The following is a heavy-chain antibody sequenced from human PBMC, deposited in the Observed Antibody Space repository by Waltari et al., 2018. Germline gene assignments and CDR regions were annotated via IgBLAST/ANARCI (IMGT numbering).Heavy chain of an antibody. CDR2: INTENGIT. V-gene: IGHV1-3*04. D-gene: IGHD3-16*01. CDR1: GYSSTPYT. J-gene: IGHJ5*02. CDR3: ARKFAGGRDWFDP. Sequence: QVQLVQSGTEVKKPGASVKISCAASGYSSTPYTLQWVRQAPGPGLEWMGWINTENGITKYAQNFQRMFTFTRDTSARAGDMELRSLTTEDTAVYYCARKFAGGRDWFDPWGQGTLVTVTS.